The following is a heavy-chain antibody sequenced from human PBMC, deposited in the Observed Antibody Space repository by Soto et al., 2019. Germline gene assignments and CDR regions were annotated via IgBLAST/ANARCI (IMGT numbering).Heavy chain of an antibody. CDR3: ARMPFGAFDY. V-gene: IGHV4-31*03. CDR2: VYDSGHT. Sequence: QVQLQESGPGLVRASETLSLTCTVSGGSFNTGGYYWSWVRQRPGEGLEWIGYVYDSGHTYYNPSLKSRPAISLDTSKSQFSLKLSSVTAADTALYFCARMPFGAFDYWGQGILVTVSS. D-gene: IGHD3-3*01. CDR1: GGSFNTGGYY. J-gene: IGHJ4*02.